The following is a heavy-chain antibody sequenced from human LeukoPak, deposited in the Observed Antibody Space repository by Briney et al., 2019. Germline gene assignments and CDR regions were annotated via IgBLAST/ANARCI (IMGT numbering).Heavy chain of an antibody. CDR1: GCTFSSYA. D-gene: IGHD6-19*01. CDR2: ISGSGGGT. Sequence: PGGSLRLSYAASGCTFSSYAVSGVRQAPGKGLEWVSSISGSGGGTYHADSVKGRFTISRDNSKNTLYLQMNSLSTEDTAVYYCAKTTTGYSSGRYPGWPVDYWGQGTLVTVSS. CDR3: AKTTTGYSSGRYPGWPVDY. V-gene: IGHV3-23*01. J-gene: IGHJ4*02.